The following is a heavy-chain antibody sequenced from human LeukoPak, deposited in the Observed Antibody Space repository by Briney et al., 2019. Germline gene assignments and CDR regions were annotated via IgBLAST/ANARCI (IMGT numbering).Heavy chain of an antibody. CDR2: IYYSGST. CDR3: ARHGHSLYDYVWGSYLPFDY. Sequence: SETLSLTCTVSGGSISSYYWSWIRQPPGKGLEWIGYIYYSGSTNYNPSLKSRVTISVDTSKNQFSLKLSSVTAADTAVYYCARHGHSLYDYVWGSYLPFDYWGQGTLVTVSS. D-gene: IGHD3-16*02. J-gene: IGHJ4*02. V-gene: IGHV4-59*08. CDR1: GGSISSYY.